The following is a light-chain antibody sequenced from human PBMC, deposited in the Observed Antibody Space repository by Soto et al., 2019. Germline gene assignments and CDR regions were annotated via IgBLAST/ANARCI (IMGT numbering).Light chain of an antibody. V-gene: IGKV1-12*01. CDR2: AVS. CDR3: QQATDFPYT. Sequence: DIQMPQSPSSVSASVGDRVTIACRASQGVGSWLAWYQQKPGEAPKLLIYAVSSLQSGVPSRFSGSGSGTDFTLTTSSLQPEDFASYYCQQATDFPYTFGQGTKLEIK. CDR1: QGVGSW. J-gene: IGKJ2*01.